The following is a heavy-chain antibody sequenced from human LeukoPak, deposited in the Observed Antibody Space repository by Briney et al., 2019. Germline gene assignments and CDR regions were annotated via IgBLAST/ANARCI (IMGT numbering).Heavy chain of an antibody. CDR2: ISSGSSTT. CDR3: ARLWFGGPFDS. J-gene: IGHJ4*02. CDR1: GFVFTEYE. Sequence: GGSLRLSCAASGFVFTEYEMNWVRQAPGKGLEWISDISSGSSTTYYADSVKGRFTISRDNTKNSLYLQMNSLRAEDTAVYYCARLWFGGPFDSWGQRSLVTVSS. V-gene: IGHV3-48*03. D-gene: IGHD3-10*01.